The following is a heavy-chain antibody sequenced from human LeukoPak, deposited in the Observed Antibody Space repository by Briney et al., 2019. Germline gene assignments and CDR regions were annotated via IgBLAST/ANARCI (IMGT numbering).Heavy chain of an antibody. J-gene: IGHJ5*02. Sequence: ASVKVSCKASGYTFTSYDINWVRQATGQGLEWMGWMNPNSGNTGYAQKFQGRVTMTRNTSISTAYMELSSLRSEDTAVYYCARSYSCSSTSCYVGWFDHWGQGTLVTVSS. D-gene: IGHD2-2*01. V-gene: IGHV1-8*01. CDR2: MNPNSGNT. CDR1: GYTFTSYD. CDR3: ARSYSCSSTSCYVGWFDH.